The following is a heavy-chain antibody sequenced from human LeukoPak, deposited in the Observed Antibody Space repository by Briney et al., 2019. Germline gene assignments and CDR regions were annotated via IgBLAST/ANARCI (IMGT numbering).Heavy chain of an antibody. J-gene: IGHJ6*02. Sequence: ASVTVSCKVSGYTLTELSMHWVRQAPGKGLEWMGGFDPEDGETIYAQKFQGRVTMTEDTSTDTAYMELSSLRSEDTAVYYCATQYYYGSGSYSLTGYYYYGMDVWGQGTTVTVSS. CDR2: FDPEDGET. CDR1: GYTLTELS. D-gene: IGHD3-10*01. CDR3: ATQYYYGSGSYSLTGYYYYGMDV. V-gene: IGHV1-24*01.